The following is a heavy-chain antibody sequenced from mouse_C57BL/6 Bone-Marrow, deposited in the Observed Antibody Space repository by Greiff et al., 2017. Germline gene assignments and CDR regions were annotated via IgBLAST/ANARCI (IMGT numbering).Heavy chain of an antibody. Sequence: VQLQQPGAELVMPGASVKLSCKASGYTFTSYWMHWVKQRPGQSLEWIGEIDPSDSYTNYNQKFKGKSTLTVDKAYSPAYMQLSSLTSEDSAVYYCARWDYAMGYWGQGTSVTVSS. CDR2: IDPSDSYT. J-gene: IGHJ4*01. CDR3: ARWDYAMGY. V-gene: IGHV1-69*01. CDR1: GYTFTSYW.